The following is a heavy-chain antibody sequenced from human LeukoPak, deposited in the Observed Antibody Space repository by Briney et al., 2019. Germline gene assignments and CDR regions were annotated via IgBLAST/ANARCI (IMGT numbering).Heavy chain of an antibody. Sequence: SETLSLTCTVSGGSISSYYWSWIRQPPGKGLEWIGYIYYSGSTNYNPSLKSRVTISVDTSKNQFSLKLSSVTAADTAVYYCAREGIVVVPAARLVSWFDPWGQGTLVTVSS. V-gene: IGHV4-59*01. D-gene: IGHD2-2*01. CDR2: IYYSGST. CDR3: AREGIVVVPAARLVSWFDP. CDR1: GGSISSYY. J-gene: IGHJ5*02.